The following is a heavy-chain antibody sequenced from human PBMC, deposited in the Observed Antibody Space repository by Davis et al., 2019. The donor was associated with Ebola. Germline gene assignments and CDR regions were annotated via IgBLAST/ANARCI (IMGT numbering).Heavy chain of an antibody. CDR3: ARSTLRGFDP. D-gene: IGHD3-16*01. J-gene: IGHJ5*02. Sequence: PSETLSLTCTVSGGSISSHYWSWIRQPPGKGLEWIGYIYYSGSTNYNPSLKSRVTMSVDTSKNQFSLKLSSVTAADTAVYYCARSTLRGFDPWGQGTLVTVSS. CDR2: IYYSGST. CDR1: GGSISSHY. V-gene: IGHV4-59*11.